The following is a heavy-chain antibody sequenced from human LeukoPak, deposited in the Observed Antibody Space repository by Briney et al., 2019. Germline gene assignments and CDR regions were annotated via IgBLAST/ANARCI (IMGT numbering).Heavy chain of an antibody. Sequence: SVKVSCKASGGTFSSYAISWVRQAPGQGLEWMGGIIPIFGTANYAQKFQGRVTITADESTSTAYMELSSLRSEDTAVYYCASDPSTVTTSDAFDIWGQGTMVTVSS. V-gene: IGHV1-69*13. CDR2: IIPIFGTA. J-gene: IGHJ3*02. CDR1: GGTFSSYA. CDR3: ASDPSTVTTSDAFDI. D-gene: IGHD4-17*01.